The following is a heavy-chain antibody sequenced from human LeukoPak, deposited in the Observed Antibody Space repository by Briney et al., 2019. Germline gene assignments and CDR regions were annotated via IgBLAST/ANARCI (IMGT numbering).Heavy chain of an antibody. V-gene: IGHV3-23*01. CDR1: GFTFSSYA. D-gene: IGHD5-18*01. CDR3: AKNGGYSYGLYYFDY. CDR2: IISSGGVT. J-gene: IGHJ4*02. Sequence: GGSLRLSCAASGFTFSSYAMSWARQAPGKGLEWVSSIISSGGVTYYADSVKGRFTISRDNSKNTVYLQMDSLRAEDSAVYYCAKNGGYSYGLYYFDYWGQGTLVTVSS.